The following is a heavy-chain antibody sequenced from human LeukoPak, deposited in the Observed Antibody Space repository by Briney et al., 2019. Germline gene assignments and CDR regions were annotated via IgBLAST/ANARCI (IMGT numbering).Heavy chain of an antibody. CDR3: ARGGNRSGWSPYNWFDP. D-gene: IGHD6-19*01. J-gene: IGHJ5*02. Sequence: ASVKVSCKASGYTFTGYYMHWVRQAPGQGLEWMGWINPNSGGTNYAQKFQGRVTMTRDTSISTAYMELSRLRSDDTAVYYCARGGNRSGWSPYNWFDPWGQGTLVTVSS. CDR1: GYTFTGYY. V-gene: IGHV1-2*02. CDR2: INPNSGGT.